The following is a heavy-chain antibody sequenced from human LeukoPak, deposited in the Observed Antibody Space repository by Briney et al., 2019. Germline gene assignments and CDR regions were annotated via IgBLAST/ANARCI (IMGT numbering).Heavy chain of an antibody. CDR2: IIPIFGTA. J-gene: IGHJ4*02. CDR3: ASQGSSGNDY. V-gene: IGHV1-69*13. D-gene: IGHD3-22*01. CDR1: GGTFSSYA. Sequence: SVKVSCKASGGTFSSYAISWVRQAPGQGLEWMGGIIPIFGTANYAQKFQGRITITADESTSTAYMELSSLRSEDTAVYYCASQGSSGNDYWGQGTLVTVSS.